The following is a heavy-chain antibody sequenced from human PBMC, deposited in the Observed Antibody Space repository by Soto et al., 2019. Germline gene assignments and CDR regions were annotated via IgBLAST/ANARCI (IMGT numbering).Heavy chain of an antibody. CDR2: IHYSGST. CDR1: GVSISDYY. Sequence: QVQLQESGPGLVKPSETLSLICTVSGVSISDYYWSWIRQPPGKGLEWIGYIHYSGSTDYDPSLKSRVTISVDTSKDQVSLELTSVTATDTAVYYCARDFGRHCSSTRCDPFYFDSWGQGTLVTVSS. CDR3: ARDFGRHCSSTRCDPFYFDS. D-gene: IGHD2-2*01. V-gene: IGHV4-59*01. J-gene: IGHJ4*02.